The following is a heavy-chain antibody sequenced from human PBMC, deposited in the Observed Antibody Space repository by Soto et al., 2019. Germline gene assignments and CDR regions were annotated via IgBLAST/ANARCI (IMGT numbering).Heavy chain of an antibody. V-gene: IGHV3-23*01. CDR2: ISGSGGST. CDR3: AKDAGSVCSGGSCYFQALDS. J-gene: IGHJ4*02. Sequence: GGSLRLSCAASGFTFSSYAMSWVRQAPGKGLEWVSAISGSGGSTYYADSVKGRFTISRDNSKNTLYVQMNSLRVDDTAVYYCAKDAGSVCSGGSCYFQALDSWGQGTLVTVSS. CDR1: GFTFSSYA. D-gene: IGHD2-15*01.